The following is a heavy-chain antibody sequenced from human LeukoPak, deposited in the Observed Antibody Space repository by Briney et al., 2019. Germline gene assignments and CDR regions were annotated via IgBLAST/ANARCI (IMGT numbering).Heavy chain of an antibody. CDR3: ARDSSPLTDYGDYVFDY. Sequence: GGSLRLSCAASGFTVSSNYMSWVRQAPGKGLEWVSVICSGGSTYYADSVKGRFTISRDNSKNTLYLQMNSLRAEDTAVYYCARDSSPLTDYGDYVFDYWGQGTLVTVSS. D-gene: IGHD4-17*01. J-gene: IGHJ4*02. V-gene: IGHV3-66*01. CDR1: GFTVSSNY. CDR2: ICSGGST.